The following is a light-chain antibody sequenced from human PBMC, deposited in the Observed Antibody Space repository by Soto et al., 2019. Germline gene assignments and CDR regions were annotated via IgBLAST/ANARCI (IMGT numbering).Light chain of an antibody. CDR1: SSDVGAYNY. V-gene: IGLV2-14*01. J-gene: IGLJ1*01. CDR3: TSYTNSTYV. CDR2: DVS. Sequence: QSVLTQPASVSGSPGQSITISCTGTSSDVGAYNYVSWYQQHPGKAPKLLIFDVSNRPSGVSNRFSGSKSGNTASLTISGLLAEDEADYYCTSYTNSTYVFGTGTKVTV.